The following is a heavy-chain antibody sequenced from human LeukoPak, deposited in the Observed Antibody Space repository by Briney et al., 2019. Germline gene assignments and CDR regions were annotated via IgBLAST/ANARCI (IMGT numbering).Heavy chain of an antibody. D-gene: IGHD3-10*01. V-gene: IGHV1-8*03. CDR2: MNPNSGNT. J-gene: IGHJ4*02. CDR1: GGTFSSYA. CDR3: ATRGARGADY. Sequence: GASVKVSCKASGGTFSSYAISWVRQAPGQGLEWMGWMNPNSGNTGYAQKFQGRVTITRNTPISTAYMELSSLRSEDTAVYYCATRGARGADYWGQGTLVTVSS.